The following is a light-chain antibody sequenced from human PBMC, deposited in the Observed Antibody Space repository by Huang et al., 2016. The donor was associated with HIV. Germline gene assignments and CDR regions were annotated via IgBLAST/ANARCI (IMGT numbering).Light chain of an antibody. CDR1: QSVTI. V-gene: IGKV3-15*01. Sequence: EIVMTQSPATLSVSPGERATLSCRASQSVTILGWYQQKPGQTPRLLIYGASTRATGIPASFSGSGSGTDFTLTISSLQSEDFAVYYCQQYNNWPSITFGQGTRLEIK. CDR2: GAS. J-gene: IGKJ5*01. CDR3: QQYNNWPSIT.